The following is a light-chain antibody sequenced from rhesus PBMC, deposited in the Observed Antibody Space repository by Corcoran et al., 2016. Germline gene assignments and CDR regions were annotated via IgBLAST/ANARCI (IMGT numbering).Light chain of an antibody. Sequence: DIQMTQSPSSLSASVGDTVTITCRASQGISSYLNWFQQKPGKAPKLLIYAATTLQSGVPSRFSGSGSGTEFTLTISSLQPEDFATYYCQQYKSYPRTFGQGTKVEIK. V-gene: IGKV1-28*02. CDR3: QQYKSYPRT. CDR2: AAT. CDR1: QGISSY. J-gene: IGKJ1*01.